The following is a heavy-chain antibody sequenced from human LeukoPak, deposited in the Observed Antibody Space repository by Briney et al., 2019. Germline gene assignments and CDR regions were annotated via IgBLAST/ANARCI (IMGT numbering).Heavy chain of an antibody. J-gene: IGHJ4*02. CDR3: ARVGDWNDLVY. CDR1: GGSISPYY. D-gene: IGHD1-1*01. Sequence: SETLSLTCTVSGGSISPYYWSWLRQTPGKGLEWIGYILYSGTTTNYNPSLKSRVTISVDTSKNQFSLKLSSVTAADTAVYYCARVGDWNDLVYWGQGTLVTVSS. CDR2: ILYSGTT. V-gene: IGHV4-59*01.